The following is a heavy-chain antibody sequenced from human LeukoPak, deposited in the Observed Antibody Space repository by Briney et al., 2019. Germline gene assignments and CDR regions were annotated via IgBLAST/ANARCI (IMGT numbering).Heavy chain of an antibody. Sequence: ASVKVSCKASGYTFTGYYMHWVRQAPGQGLEWMGWINPNSGGTNYAQKFQGRVTITRDTSISTAYMELSRLRSDDTAVDYCARDQHIVVVPAASSCWGQGTLVTVSS. V-gene: IGHV1-2*02. CDR3: ARDQHIVVVPAASSC. CDR2: INPNSGGT. CDR1: GYTFTGYY. J-gene: IGHJ4*02. D-gene: IGHD2-2*01.